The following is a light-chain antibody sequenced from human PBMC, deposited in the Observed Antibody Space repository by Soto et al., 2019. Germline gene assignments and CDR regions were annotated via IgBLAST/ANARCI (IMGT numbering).Light chain of an antibody. Sequence: QSALTQPASVSGSPGQSITISCTGTSSDVGGYNYVSWYQHHPGKAPKLMIYDVTNRPSGVSNRFSGSKSGNTASLTISGLQAEDEADYYCTSYTTSSPYLVFSGGTQLTVL. CDR2: DVT. CDR1: SSDVGGYNY. CDR3: TSYTTSSPYLV. J-gene: IGLJ3*02. V-gene: IGLV2-14*03.